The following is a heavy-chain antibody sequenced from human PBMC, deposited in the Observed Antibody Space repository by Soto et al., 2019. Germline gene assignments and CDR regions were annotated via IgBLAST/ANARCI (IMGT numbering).Heavy chain of an antibody. CDR2: IIPIFGTA. D-gene: IGHD3-10*01. V-gene: IGHV1-69*01. CDR1: GGTFSSYA. Sequence: QVQLVQSGAEVKKPGSSVNVSCKASGGTFSSYAISWVRQAPGQGLEWMGGIIPIFGTANYAQKFQGRVTITADESTSTAYMELSSLRSEDTAVYYCARAGGINYYGSGNFDYWGQGTLVTVSS. J-gene: IGHJ4*02. CDR3: ARAGGINYYGSGNFDY.